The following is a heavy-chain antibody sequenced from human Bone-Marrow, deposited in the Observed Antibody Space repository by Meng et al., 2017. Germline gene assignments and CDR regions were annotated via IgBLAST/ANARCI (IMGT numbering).Heavy chain of an antibody. CDR3: AASDLAAAGTSDY. CDR2: ISSSSSYI. J-gene: IGHJ4*02. Sequence: GESLKISCLASGFTFSSYSMNWVRQAPGKGLEWVSSISSSSSYIYYADSVKGRFTISRDNAKNSLYLQMNSLRAEDTAVYYCAASDLAAAGTSDYWGQGTLVTVSS. V-gene: IGHV3-21*01. CDR1: GFTFSSYS. D-gene: IGHD6-13*01.